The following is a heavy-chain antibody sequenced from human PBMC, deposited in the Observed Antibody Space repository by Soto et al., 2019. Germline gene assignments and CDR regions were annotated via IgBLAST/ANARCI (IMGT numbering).Heavy chain of an antibody. CDR1: GYTFTSSA. Sequence: ASVEVSCKASGYTFTSSAMHCVRQAPEQNLEGMEWINAGNGNKKDPQKFPGRVTITRDTSASTAYMELSRLRSQDTAVYYCARHQSGSSSPEFDYWGQGTLVTVSS. CDR3: ARHQSGSSSPEFDY. CDR2: INAGNGNK. D-gene: IGHD6-13*01. J-gene: IGHJ4*02. V-gene: IGHV1-3*01.